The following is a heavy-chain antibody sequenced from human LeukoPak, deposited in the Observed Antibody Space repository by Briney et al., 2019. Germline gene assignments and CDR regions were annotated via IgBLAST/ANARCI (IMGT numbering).Heavy chain of an antibody. Sequence: GGSLRLSCAASGFTFSSYAMSWVRQAPGKGLEWVSAISGSGGSTYYADSVKGRFTISRDNSKNTLYLQMISLRAEDTAVYYCTVFCDRYYYGSGNYCRHDAFDIWGQGTMVTVSS. CDR3: TVFCDRYYYGSGNYCRHDAFDI. D-gene: IGHD3-10*01. V-gene: IGHV3-23*01. CDR1: GFTFSSYA. J-gene: IGHJ3*02. CDR2: ISGSGGST.